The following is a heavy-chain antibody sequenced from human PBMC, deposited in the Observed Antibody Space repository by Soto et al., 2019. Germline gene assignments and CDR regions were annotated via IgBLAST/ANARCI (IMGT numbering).Heavy chain of an antibody. D-gene: IGHD6-13*01. Sequence: GESLKISCKGSGYSFTSYWIGWVRQMPGKGLEWMGIIYPGDSDTRYSPSFQGQVTISADKSISTAYLQWSSLKASDTAMYYCARLGGYSSSQSPVGRYYYYYYMDVWGKGTTVTVSS. CDR1: GYSFTSYW. CDR2: IYPGDSDT. CDR3: ARLGGYSSSQSPVGRYYYYYYMDV. J-gene: IGHJ6*03. V-gene: IGHV5-51*01.